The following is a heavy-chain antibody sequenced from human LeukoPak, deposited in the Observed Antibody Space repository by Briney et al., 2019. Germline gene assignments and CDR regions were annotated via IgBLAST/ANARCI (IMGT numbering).Heavy chain of an antibody. Sequence: VESLKISCKVSGSSFTSYCIGWVRQMPGKGLEWMGIIYPGDSGPTYSPSFQGQVTISVDKSINTAYLQWSSLQASDTAMYYCGMSGDRVPLQDDVFDVWGQGTMVTVST. CDR1: GSSFTSYC. J-gene: IGHJ3*01. V-gene: IGHV5-51*01. CDR2: IYPGDSGP. CDR3: GMSGDRVPLQDDVFDV. D-gene: IGHD1-26*01.